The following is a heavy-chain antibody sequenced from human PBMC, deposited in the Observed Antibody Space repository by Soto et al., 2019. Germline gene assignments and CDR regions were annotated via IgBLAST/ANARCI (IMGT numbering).Heavy chain of an antibody. CDR1: GGSSSSGGYY. J-gene: IGHJ6*03. D-gene: IGHD3-3*01. CDR3: ARAHYDFWSGSTSPTPYYYMDV. V-gene: IGHV4-31*03. CDR2: IYYSGST. Sequence: SETLSLTCTVSGGSSSSGGYYWSWIRQHPGKGLERIGYIYYSGSTYYNPSLKSRVTISVDTSKNQFSLKLSSVTAADTAVYYCARAHYDFWSGSTSPTPYYYMDVWGKGTTVTVSS.